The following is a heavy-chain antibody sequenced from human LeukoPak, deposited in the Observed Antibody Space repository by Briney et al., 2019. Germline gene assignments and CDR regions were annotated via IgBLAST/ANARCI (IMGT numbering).Heavy chain of an antibody. J-gene: IGHJ4*02. Sequence: GGSLRLSCAASGFTFSDYAMHWVRQAPGKGLEWVTLISYNGVNKYYADSVKGRFTISRDNSENTLYLQMDSLRAGDTAVYYCARAKDGTNILDYWGQGTLVTVSS. CDR3: ARAKDGTNILDY. CDR2: ISYNGVNK. CDR1: GFTFSDYA. V-gene: IGHV3-30-3*01. D-gene: IGHD5-24*01.